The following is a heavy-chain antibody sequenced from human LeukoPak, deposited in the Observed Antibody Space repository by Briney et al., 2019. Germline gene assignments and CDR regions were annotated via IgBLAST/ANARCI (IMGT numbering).Heavy chain of an antibody. CDR2: IRYDESNK. Sequence: PGGSLRLSCAASGFTFSVYGMHWVRQAPGKGLEWVAFIRYDESNKYYVDSVKGRFTVSRDNSKNTLHLQMNSLRPEDTAVYYCARDRLMDVWGKGTTVTVSS. CDR1: GFTFSVYG. D-gene: IGHD3-16*01. J-gene: IGHJ6*04. CDR3: ARDRLMDV. V-gene: IGHV3-30*02.